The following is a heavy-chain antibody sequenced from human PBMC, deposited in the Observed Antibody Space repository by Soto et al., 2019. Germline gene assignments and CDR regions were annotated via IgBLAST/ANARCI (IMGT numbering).Heavy chain of an antibody. CDR2: INPSGGST. V-gene: IGHV1-46*01. J-gene: IGHJ4*02. CDR1: GYTFTSYY. Sequence: HVQLVQSGAEVKKPGASVKVSCKASGYTFTSYYMHWVRQAPVQGLEWMGIINPSGGSTSYAQKFQGRVTITRDTSISRVYMELSSLRSEDTAVYYCARIYCSSTSCYIDYWGQGTLVTVSS. D-gene: IGHD2-2*02. CDR3: ARIYCSSTSCYIDY.